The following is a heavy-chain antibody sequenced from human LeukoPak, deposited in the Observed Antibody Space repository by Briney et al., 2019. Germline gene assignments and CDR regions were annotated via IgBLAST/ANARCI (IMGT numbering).Heavy chain of an antibody. CDR3: ARHQGYNYGYDY. D-gene: IGHD5-18*01. CDR1: GGSFSGYY. Sequence: SETLPLTCAVYGGSFSGYYWSWIRQPPGKGLEWIGEINHSGSTNYNPSLKSRVTISVDTSKNQFSLKLSSVTAADTAVYYCARHQGYNYGYDYWGQGTLVTVSS. J-gene: IGHJ4*02. V-gene: IGHV4-34*01. CDR2: INHSGST.